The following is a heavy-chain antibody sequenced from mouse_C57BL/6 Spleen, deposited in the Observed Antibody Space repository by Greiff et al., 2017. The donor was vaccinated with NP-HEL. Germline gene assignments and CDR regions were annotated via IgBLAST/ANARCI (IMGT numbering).Heavy chain of an antibody. CDR3: AKGGSSGYEKTWFAY. V-gene: IGHV2-3*01. J-gene: IGHJ3*01. Sequence: QVQLKQSGPGLVAPSQSLSITCTVSGFSLTSYGVSWVRQPPGKGLEWLGVIWGDGGTTYHSALISSLSICTANSTSQVCLKLNRLQTDDTSTYYCAKGGSSGYEKTWFAYWGQGTLVTVSA. CDR2: IWGDGGT. CDR1: GFSLTSYG. D-gene: IGHD3-2*02.